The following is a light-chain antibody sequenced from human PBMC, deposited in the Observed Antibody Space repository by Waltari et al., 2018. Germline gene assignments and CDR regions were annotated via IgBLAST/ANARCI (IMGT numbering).Light chain of an antibody. Sequence: EVVLTQSPAILSLSPGERATLSCRASQRVRTLVAWYQQKPGQAPRLLIYDASNRATGIPARFSGSGSGTDFTLTISSLEPEDFAVYYCQQRSDWLTFGGGTRVEIK. J-gene: IGKJ4*01. V-gene: IGKV3-11*01. CDR3: QQRSDWLT. CDR1: QRVRTL. CDR2: DAS.